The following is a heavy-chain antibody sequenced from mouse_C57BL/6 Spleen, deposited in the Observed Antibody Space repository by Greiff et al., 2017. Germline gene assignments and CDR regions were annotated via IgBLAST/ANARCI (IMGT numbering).Heavy chain of an antibody. D-gene: IGHD2-3*01. J-gene: IGHJ4*01. Sequence: QVQLQHPGAELVRPGSSVKLSCTASGYTFTSYWMHWVKQRPIQGLEWIGNIDPSDSGTHYNPKFKDKATLTVDKSSSTAYMQLSSLTSEDSAVYYCARRGWLPLYAMDYWGQGTSVTVSS. CDR3: ARRGWLPLYAMDY. CDR2: IDPSDSGT. CDR1: GYTFTSYW. V-gene: IGHV1-52*01.